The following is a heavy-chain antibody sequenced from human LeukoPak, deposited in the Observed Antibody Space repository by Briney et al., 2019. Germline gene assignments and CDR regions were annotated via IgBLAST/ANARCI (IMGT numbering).Heavy chain of an antibody. Sequence: PSETLSLTCTVSGGSISSGSYYWSWIRQPAGKGLEWIGRIYTSGSTNYNPSLKSRVTISVDTSKNQFSLKLSSVTAADTAVYYCARHKGIQFDAFDIWGQGTMVTVSS. CDR2: IYTSGST. D-gene: IGHD5-18*01. J-gene: IGHJ3*02. CDR3: ARHKGIQFDAFDI. V-gene: IGHV4-61*02. CDR1: GGSISSGSYY.